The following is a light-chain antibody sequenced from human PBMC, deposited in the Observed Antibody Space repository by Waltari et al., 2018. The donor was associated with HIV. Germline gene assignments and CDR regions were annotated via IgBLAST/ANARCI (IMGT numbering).Light chain of an antibody. Sequence: QSVLTQPPSASGTTGQRVTLPCSGSSSNTGSNYGYWYQQRPGTAPKLLIYRNNQRPSGVPDRFSGSKSGTSASLAISGLRSEDEADYYCAAWDDSLSGYVFGTGTKVTVL. V-gene: IGLV1-47*01. CDR1: SSNTGSNY. J-gene: IGLJ1*01. CDR3: AAWDDSLSGYV. CDR2: RNN.